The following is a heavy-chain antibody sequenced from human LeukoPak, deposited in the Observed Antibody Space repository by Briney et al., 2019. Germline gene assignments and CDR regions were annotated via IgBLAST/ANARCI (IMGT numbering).Heavy chain of an antibody. V-gene: IGHV3-53*01. J-gene: IGHJ3*02. Sequence: PGGSLRLSCAASGFTVSSNYMSWVRQAPGKGLEWVSVIYSGGSTYYADSVKGRFTISRDNSKNTLYLQMNSLRAEDTAVYYCTTDRVAAAGKAFDIWGQGTMVTVSS. CDR1: GFTVSSNY. CDR2: IYSGGST. CDR3: TTDRVAAAGKAFDI. D-gene: IGHD6-13*01.